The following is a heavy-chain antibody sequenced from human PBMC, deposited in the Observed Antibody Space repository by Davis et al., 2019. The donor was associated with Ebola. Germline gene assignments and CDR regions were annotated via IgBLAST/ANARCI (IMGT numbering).Heavy chain of an antibody. J-gene: IGHJ6*02. CDR3: ASAWGGGDWDYYGMDV. CDR2: ISSSSSTI. Sequence: GESLKISCAASGFTFSSYSMNWVRQAPGKGLEWVSYISSSSSTIYYADSVKGRFTISRDNAKNSLYLQMNSLRDEDTAVYYCASAWGGGDWDYYGMDVWGQGTTVTVSS. D-gene: IGHD2-21*02. V-gene: IGHV3-48*02. CDR1: GFTFSSYS.